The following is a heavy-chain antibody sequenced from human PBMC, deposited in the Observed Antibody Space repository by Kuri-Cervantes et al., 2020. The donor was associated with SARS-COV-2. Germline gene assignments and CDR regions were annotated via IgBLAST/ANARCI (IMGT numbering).Heavy chain of an antibody. Sequence: ASVKVSCKASGYTFTSYGISWVRQAPGQGLEWMGWISAYNGNTNYAQKLQGRATMTTDTSTSTAYMELRSLRSDDTAVYYCARPRGIVVVPAAMGGAFDIWGQGTMVTVSS. J-gene: IGHJ3*02. CDR2: ISAYNGNT. D-gene: IGHD2-2*01. CDR1: GYTFTSYG. V-gene: IGHV1-18*01. CDR3: ARPRGIVVVPAAMGGAFDI.